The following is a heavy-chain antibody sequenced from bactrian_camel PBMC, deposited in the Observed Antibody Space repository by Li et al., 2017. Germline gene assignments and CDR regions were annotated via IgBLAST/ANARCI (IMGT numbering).Heavy chain of an antibody. J-gene: IGHJ6*01. CDR2: IESDGST. CDR3: ATDQRGWYQFGY. CDR1: GFTFSSYA. V-gene: IGHV3S9*01. D-gene: IGHD5*01. Sequence: HVQLVESGGGSVQPGGSLRLSCAASGFTFSSYAMSWVRQIPDKAREGVAGIESDGSTSYADSVKGRFAISQDSAKNTVYLQMNSLKSEDTALYYCATDQRGWYQFGYWGQGTQVTVS.